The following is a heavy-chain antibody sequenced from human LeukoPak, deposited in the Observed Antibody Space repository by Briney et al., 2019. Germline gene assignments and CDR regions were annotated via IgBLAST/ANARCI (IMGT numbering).Heavy chain of an antibody. CDR2: INPNSGDT. V-gene: IGHV1-2*02. Sequence: ASVKVSCRASGYTFTDYYVHWVRQAPGQGLEWMGWINPNSGDTKYAQKFQDRVTMTTDTSISTGYMELSSLRSDDTAAYYCARESADIAVADTEFDYWGQGTLVTVSS. CDR1: GYTFTDYY. CDR3: ARESADIAVADTEFDY. J-gene: IGHJ4*02. D-gene: IGHD6-19*01.